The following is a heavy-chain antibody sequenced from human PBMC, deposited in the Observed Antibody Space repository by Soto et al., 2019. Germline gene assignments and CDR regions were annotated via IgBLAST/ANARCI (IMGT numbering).Heavy chain of an antibody. Sequence: SETLSLTCTVSGGSISSGNYYWSWIRQPPGKGLEWIGYIYYSGTTSYNPSLNSRVTISVDTSKNQFSLKLNSVTAADTAVYYCARESYYGSGATVVGYWGLGTLVTVSS. CDR3: ARESYYGSGATVVGY. D-gene: IGHD3-10*01. CDR1: GGSISSGNYY. CDR2: IYYSGTT. J-gene: IGHJ4*02. V-gene: IGHV4-61*01.